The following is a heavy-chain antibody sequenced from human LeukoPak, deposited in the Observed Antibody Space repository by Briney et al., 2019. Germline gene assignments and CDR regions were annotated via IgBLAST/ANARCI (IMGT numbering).Heavy chain of an antibody. J-gene: IGHJ4*02. V-gene: IGHV4-59*01. CDR3: GRRPAVDGPIDN. CDR2: IYSSGTT. D-gene: IGHD3/OR15-3a*01. Sequence: PSETLSLTCVVSGVSLHRSFWTWVRQPPGKGLEWIGRIYSSGTTDYSPSLKSRLTISIDTSKNQFSLRLHSMTAADTAVYFCGRRPAVDGPIDNWGQGILVAVSS. CDR1: GVSLHRSF.